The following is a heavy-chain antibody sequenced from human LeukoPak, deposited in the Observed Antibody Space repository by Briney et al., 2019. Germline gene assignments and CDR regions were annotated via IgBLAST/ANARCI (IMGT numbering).Heavy chain of an antibody. V-gene: IGHV3-66*02. J-gene: IGHJ3*02. CDR1: GFTVSSNY. Sequence: GGSLSLSCAASGFTVSSNYMSWVRQAPGKGLEWVSVIYSGGSTYYADSVKGRFTISRDNSKSTLYLQMNSLRAEDTAVYYCARDWHASQGQYYYDSSGYPAALDAFDIWGQGTMVTVSS. CDR2: IYSGGST. CDR3: ARDWHASQGQYYYDSSGYPAALDAFDI. D-gene: IGHD3-22*01.